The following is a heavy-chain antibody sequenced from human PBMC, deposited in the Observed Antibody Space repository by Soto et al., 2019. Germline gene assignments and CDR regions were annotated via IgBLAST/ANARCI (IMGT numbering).Heavy chain of an antibody. CDR1: GASLTSGTW. CDR2: IFHDGTA. J-gene: IGHJ5*01. Sequence: SETLFLTCAVSGASLTSGTWSTWFRQSPQRGLEYIGEIFHDGTANYYPSFEIRVAMSVDTSRNQFSLKLTSVTAADTAIYYCPRVRQGCSAINCYFDPWGQGTQVTVSS. V-gene: IGHV4-4*02. D-gene: IGHD2-15*01. CDR3: PRVRQGCSAINCYFDP.